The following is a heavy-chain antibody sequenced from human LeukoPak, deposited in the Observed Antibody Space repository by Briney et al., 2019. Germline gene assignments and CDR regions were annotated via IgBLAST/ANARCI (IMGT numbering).Heavy chain of an antibody. V-gene: IGHV4-34*01. CDR3: ARDQGYCSGGSCYSEGIFDY. Sequence: SETLSLTCAVYGGSFSGYYWSWIRQPPGKGLEWIGEINHSGSTNYNPSLKSRVTISVDTSKNQFSLKLSSVTAADTAVCYCARDQGYCSGGSCYSEGIFDYWGQGTLVTVSS. CDR1: GGSFSGYY. D-gene: IGHD2-15*01. CDR2: INHSGST. J-gene: IGHJ4*02.